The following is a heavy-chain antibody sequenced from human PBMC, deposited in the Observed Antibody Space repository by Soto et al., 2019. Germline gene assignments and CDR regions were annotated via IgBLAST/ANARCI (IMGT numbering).Heavy chain of an antibody. CDR2: IYYSGST. CDR3: ASSTYYYGSGSYYNVRDYYYMDV. CDR1: GGSISSSSYY. J-gene: IGHJ6*03. Sequence: QLQLQESGPGLVKPSETLSLTCTVSGGSISSSSYYWGWIRQPPGKGLEWIGSIYYSGSTYYNPSLKSRVTISVDTSKNQFSLKLSSVTAADTAVYYCASSTYYYGSGSYYNVRDYYYMDVWGKGTTVTVSS. D-gene: IGHD3-10*01. V-gene: IGHV4-39*01.